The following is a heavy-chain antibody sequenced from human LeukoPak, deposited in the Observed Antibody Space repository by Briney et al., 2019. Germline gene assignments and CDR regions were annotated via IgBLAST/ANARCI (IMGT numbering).Heavy chain of an antibody. V-gene: IGHV3-33*06. Sequence: GRSLRLSCAASGFTLSTYGMYWVRQAPGKGLEWVAVIWNDGSNKHYADSVKGRFTISRDNSKNTLDLQMNSLRAEDTAVYYCAKDLSSSLFEELDNWGQGTLVTVSS. CDR2: IWNDGSNK. D-gene: IGHD6-13*01. CDR3: AKDLSSSLFEELDN. J-gene: IGHJ4*02. CDR1: GFTLSTYG.